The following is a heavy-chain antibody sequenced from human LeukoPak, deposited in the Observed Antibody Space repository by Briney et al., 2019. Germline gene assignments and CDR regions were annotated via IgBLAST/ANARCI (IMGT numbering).Heavy chain of an antibody. CDR1: GYTLTELS. CDR2: FDPEDGET. CDR3: ATPGSWGSYRYLVY. V-gene: IGHV1-24*01. D-gene: IGHD3-16*02. Sequence: ASVKVSCKGSGYTLTELSMHWVRQAPGKGLEWMGGFDPEDGETIYAQKFQGRVTMTEDTSTDTAYMELSSLRSEDTAVYYYATPGSWGSYRYLVYWGQGTLVTVSS. J-gene: IGHJ4*02.